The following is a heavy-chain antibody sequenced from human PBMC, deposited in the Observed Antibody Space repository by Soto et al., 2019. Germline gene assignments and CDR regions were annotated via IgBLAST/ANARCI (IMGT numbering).Heavy chain of an antibody. CDR1: GYTFTSYA. J-gene: IGHJ6*02. D-gene: IGHD3-3*01. V-gene: IGHV1-3*01. CDR3: ARDGYDFWSGYNNYYYYGMDV. CDR2: INAGNGNT. Sequence: ASVKVSCKASGYTFTSYAMHWVRQAPGQRLEWMGWINAGNGNTKYSQKFQGRVTITRDTSASTAYMELSSLRSEDTAVYYCARDGYDFWSGYNNYYYYGMDVWGQGTTVTVSS.